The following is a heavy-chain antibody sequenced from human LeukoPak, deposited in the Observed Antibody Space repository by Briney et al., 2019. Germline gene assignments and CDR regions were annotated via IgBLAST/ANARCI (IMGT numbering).Heavy chain of an antibody. V-gene: IGHV1-3*01. CDR3: AARGGYCSGGNCYSFDY. CDR2: INAGNGNT. D-gene: IGHD2-15*01. CDR1: GYTFTSYA. J-gene: IGHJ4*02. Sequence: ASVKVSCTASGYTFTSYAMHWVRQAPGQRLEWMGWINAGNGNTKYSQKFQGRVTITRDTSASTAYMELSSLRSEDTAVYYCAARGGYCSGGNCYSFDYWGQGTLVTVSS.